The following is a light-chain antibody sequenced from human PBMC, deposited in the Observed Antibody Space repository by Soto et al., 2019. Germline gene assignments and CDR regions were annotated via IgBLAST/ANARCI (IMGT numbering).Light chain of an antibody. CDR3: QSSDSSLSGWV. J-gene: IGLJ3*02. V-gene: IGLV1-40*01. Sequence: QSVLTQPPSVSGAPGQRVTISCTGSSSNIGAGYDVHWYQQLPGTAPKLLIYGNSNRPSGVPDRFSGSKSGTSASLAITGLQAEDEAGYYCQSSDSSLSGWVFGGGTKLTVL. CDR1: SSNIGAGYD. CDR2: GNS.